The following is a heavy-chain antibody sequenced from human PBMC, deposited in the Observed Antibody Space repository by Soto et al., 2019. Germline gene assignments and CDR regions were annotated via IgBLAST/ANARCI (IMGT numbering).Heavy chain of an antibody. CDR1: GFTFTRYS. CDR2: ISSTTHYI. CDR3: ARESEDLTSNFDY. Sequence: EVQLVESGGGLVKPGGSLRLSCAASGFTFTRYSMNWVRQAPGKGLEWVSSISSTTHYIYYADSMRGRFTISRDNAKKAVYLEMNSLRAEDTAVYYCARESEDLTSNFDYRGQGTLVTVSS. J-gene: IGHJ4*02. V-gene: IGHV3-21*01.